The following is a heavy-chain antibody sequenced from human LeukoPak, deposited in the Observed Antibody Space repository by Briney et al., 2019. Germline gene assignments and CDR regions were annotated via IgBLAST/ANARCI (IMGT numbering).Heavy chain of an antibody. J-gene: IGHJ6*02. D-gene: IGHD3-10*01. CDR2: IYYSGST. V-gene: IGHV4-61*01. Sequence: SETLSLTCTVSGGSISSGSYYWSWIRQPPGKGLEWIGYIYYSGSTNYNPSLKSRVTISLDTSKNQFSLKLSSVTAADTAVYYCARTRSGSYSHPAYGMDVWGQGTTVTVSS. CDR3: ARTRSGSYSHPAYGMDV. CDR1: GGSISSGSYY.